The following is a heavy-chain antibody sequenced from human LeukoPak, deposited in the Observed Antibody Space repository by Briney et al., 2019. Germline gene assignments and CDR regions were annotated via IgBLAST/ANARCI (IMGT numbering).Heavy chain of an antibody. J-gene: IGHJ3*01. CDR2: VDNDGKKT. CDR1: GFTFRAYW. Sequence: GGSLRLSCEASGFTFRAYWMHWVRQVPGKGLVWVSRVDNDGKKTIYADSVQGRFTISRDNAKNSLYLHMSGLTPEDTAVYNCARGGMDHAFDVWGEGTMVTVAS. V-gene: IGHV3-74*01. CDR3: ARGGMDHAFDV. D-gene: IGHD2-8*01.